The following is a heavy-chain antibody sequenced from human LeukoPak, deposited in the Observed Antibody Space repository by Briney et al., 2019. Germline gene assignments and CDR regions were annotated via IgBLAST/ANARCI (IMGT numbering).Heavy chain of an antibody. J-gene: IGHJ6*03. D-gene: IGHD3-10*01. CDR2: TYYRSKWYN. V-gene: IGHV6-1*01. CDR1: GDSVSSNSAA. CDR3: ARDHLRFGGLDYYYYMDV. Sequence: SQTLSLTCAISGDSVSSNSAAWNWIRQSPSRGLEWLGRTYYRSKWYNDYAVSVKSRITINPDTSKNQFSLQLNSVTPEDTAVYYCARDHLRFGGLDYYYYMDVWGTGTTVTISS.